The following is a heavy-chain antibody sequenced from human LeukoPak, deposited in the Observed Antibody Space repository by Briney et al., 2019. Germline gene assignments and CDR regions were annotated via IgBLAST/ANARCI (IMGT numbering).Heavy chain of an antibody. Sequence: SETLPRNCAVYGRSFSGYYWRWIGQPPGKGLEWIGEINHSESTHYNPSLKSRVTISVDTSKNQFSLKLSSVTAADTAVYYCARGPGNDYWGQGTLVTVSS. D-gene: IGHD4-23*01. CDR1: GRSFSGYY. J-gene: IGHJ4*02. CDR2: INHSEST. CDR3: ARGPGNDY. V-gene: IGHV4-34*01.